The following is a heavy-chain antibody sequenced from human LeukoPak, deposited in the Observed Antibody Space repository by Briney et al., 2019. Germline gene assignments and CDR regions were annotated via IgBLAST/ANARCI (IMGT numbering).Heavy chain of an antibody. Sequence: GRSLRLSCAASGFTFDDYAMHWVRQAPGKGLEWVSGISWNSGSIGYADSVKGRFTISRDNAKNSLYLQMNSLRAEDTALYYCAKDLSSSWYDAFDIWGQGTMVTVSS. CDR3: AKDLSSSWYDAFDI. J-gene: IGHJ3*02. CDR2: ISWNSGSI. V-gene: IGHV3-9*01. CDR1: GFTFDDYA. D-gene: IGHD6-13*01.